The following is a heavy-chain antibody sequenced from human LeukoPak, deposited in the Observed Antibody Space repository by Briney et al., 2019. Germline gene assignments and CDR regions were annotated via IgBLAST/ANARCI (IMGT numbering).Heavy chain of an antibody. CDR2: IYYSGST. CDR1: GGSISSSSYY. D-gene: IGHD2-2*01. Sequence: SETLSLTCTVSGGSISSSSYYWGWIRQPPGKGLEWIGSIYYSGSTYYNPSLKSRVTISVDTSKNQFSLNLSSVTAADTAVYYCARQVSEYQLLYYYYYYMDVWGKGTTVTVSS. CDR3: ARQVSEYQLLYYYYYYMDV. J-gene: IGHJ6*03. V-gene: IGHV4-39*01.